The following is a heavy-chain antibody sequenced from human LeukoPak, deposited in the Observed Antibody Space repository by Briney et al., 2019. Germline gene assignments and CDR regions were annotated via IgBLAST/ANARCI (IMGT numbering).Heavy chain of an antibody. J-gene: IGHJ5*02. V-gene: IGHV3-48*03. D-gene: IGHD6-19*01. CDR3: AREVGFNNGWPA. CDR1: GFSFKTYE. Sequence: GGSLRLSCVASGFSFKTYEMNWVRQAPGKGLEWISYISVGGSDEDYADSVKGRFSISRDNAKNSVFLQMNSLRVEDTAVYYCAREVGFNNGWPAWGQGTLVTVSS. CDR2: ISVGGSDE.